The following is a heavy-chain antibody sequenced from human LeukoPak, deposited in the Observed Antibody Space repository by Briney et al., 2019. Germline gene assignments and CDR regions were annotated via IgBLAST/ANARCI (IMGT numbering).Heavy chain of an antibody. J-gene: IGHJ4*02. V-gene: IGHV3-74*01. Sequence: PGGSLRLSCAASGFTFSSYWMHWVRQAPGKGLVWVSRINSDGSSTSYADSVKGRFTISRDNAKNTLYLQMNSLRAEDTAVYYCARGFTNDQTIFGVVYFDYWGQGTLVTVSS. CDR1: GFTFSSYW. D-gene: IGHD3-3*01. CDR2: INSDGSST. CDR3: ARGFTNDQTIFGVVYFDY.